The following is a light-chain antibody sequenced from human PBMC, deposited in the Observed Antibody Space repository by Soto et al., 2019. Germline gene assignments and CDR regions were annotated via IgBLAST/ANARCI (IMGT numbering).Light chain of an antibody. J-gene: IGKJ1*01. CDR3: QQYGSSSWT. CDR1: QSISSSY. CDR2: GAS. Sequence: EIVLTPSPGTLSLSPGKRATLSCRASQSISSSYLAWYQQRPGQAPRLLIYGASSRATGIPDRFSGSGSGTEFTLTISRLEPEDFAVYYCQQYGSSSWTFGQGTKVDI. V-gene: IGKV3-20*01.